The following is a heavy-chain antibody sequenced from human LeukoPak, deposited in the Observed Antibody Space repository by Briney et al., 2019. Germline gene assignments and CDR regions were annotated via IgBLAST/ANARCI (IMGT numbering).Heavy chain of an antibody. CDR1: GFTFSNNW. V-gene: IGHV3-23*01. D-gene: IGHD1-26*01. J-gene: IGHJ6*03. Sequence: GGSLRLSCAASGFTFSNNWMHWVRQVPGKGLEWVSAISGSGGSTYYADSVKGRFTISRDNSKNTLYLQMNSLRAEDTAVYYCAKEPYSGSSYYYYYMDVWGKGTTVTVSS. CDR3: AKEPYSGSSYYYYYMDV. CDR2: ISGSGGST.